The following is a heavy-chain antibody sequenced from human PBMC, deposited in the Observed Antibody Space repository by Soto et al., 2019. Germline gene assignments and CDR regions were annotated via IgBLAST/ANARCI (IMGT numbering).Heavy chain of an antibody. Sequence: QVQLVESGGGVVQPGRSLRLSCAASGFSFSSYGMHWVRQAPGKGLEWVAVILDDGSDKDYTDAVKGRFTISRDNSKNTLYLEMNILRAEHTAVYYCARDDVYGDNGLDYWGQGTLVTVSS. CDR3: ARDDVYGDNGLDY. J-gene: IGHJ4*02. D-gene: IGHD4-17*01. V-gene: IGHV3-33*01. CDR1: GFSFSSYG. CDR2: ILDDGSDK.